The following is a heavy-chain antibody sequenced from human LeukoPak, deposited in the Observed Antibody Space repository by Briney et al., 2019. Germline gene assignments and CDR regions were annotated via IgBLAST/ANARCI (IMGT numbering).Heavy chain of an antibody. Sequence: PSETLSLICTVSGGSINNYYWSWIRQPAGKGLEWIGRIYTRGSTNYNPSLKSRVTMSVDTSKNQFSLKLSSVTAADTAVYYCARGRYCSADICSGGDAFDIWGQGTMVSVSS. CDR3: ARGRYCSADICSGGDAFDI. CDR1: GGSINNYY. J-gene: IGHJ3*02. D-gene: IGHD2-15*01. CDR2: IYTRGST. V-gene: IGHV4-4*07.